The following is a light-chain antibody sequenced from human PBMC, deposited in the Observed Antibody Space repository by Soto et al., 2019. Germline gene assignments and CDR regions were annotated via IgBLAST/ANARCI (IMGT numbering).Light chain of an antibody. CDR1: QGISNY. J-gene: IGKJ3*01. V-gene: IGKV1-27*01. CDR2: TVS. CDR3: QKYNSALLT. Sequence: DIQMTQSPSSLSASVGDRVTITCRASQGISNYLAWYQQKPGEVPKLLIHTVSTLQSGVPSRFSGTGSGTDFTLTISSLQPEDVATYYCQKYNSALLTFGPGTKVTIK.